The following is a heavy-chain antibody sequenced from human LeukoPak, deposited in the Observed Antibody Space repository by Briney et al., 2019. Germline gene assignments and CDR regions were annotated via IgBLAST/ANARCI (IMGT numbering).Heavy chain of an antibody. V-gene: IGHV1-8*02. J-gene: IGHJ4*02. CDR1: GYTFTSYY. CDR2: MNPNSGNT. D-gene: IGHD6-19*01. CDR3: ARGQRWYSSGCDY. Sequence: ASVKVSCKASGYTFTSYYIHWVRRAPGQGLEWMGWMNPNSGNTGYAQKFQGRVTMTRNTSISTAYMELSSLRSEDTAVYYCARGQRWYSSGCDYWGQGTLVTVSS.